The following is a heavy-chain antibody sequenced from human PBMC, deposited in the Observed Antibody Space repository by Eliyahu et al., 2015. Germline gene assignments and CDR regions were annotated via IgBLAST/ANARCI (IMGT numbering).Heavy chain of an antibody. Sequence: QLQLQESGPGLVKPSETLSLTCTVSGGSISSNSYYWDWIRQPPGKGLEWIGSIYYSATTYYTPSLKSRVTISVDTSMNQFSLRLTSVTAADTAVYYCAREGRESQWMGRFDFWGQGILVAVSS. J-gene: IGHJ4*02. CDR1: GGSISSNSYY. V-gene: IGHV4-39*07. CDR3: AREGRESQWMGRFDF. D-gene: IGHD6-19*01. CDR2: IYYSATT.